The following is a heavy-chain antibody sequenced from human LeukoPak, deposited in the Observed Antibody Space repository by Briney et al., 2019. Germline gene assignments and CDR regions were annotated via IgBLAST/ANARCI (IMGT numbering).Heavy chain of an antibody. D-gene: IGHD5-18*01. CDR3: ARDLGGYSSVFDY. J-gene: IGHJ4*02. CDR2: ISSSSSYI. CDR1: GFTFSSYG. Sequence: KPGGSLRLSCAASGFTFSSYGMNWVRQAPGKGLXXXXSISSSSSYIYYADSVKGRFTISRDNAKNSLYLQMNSLRAEDTAVYYCARDLGGYSSVFDYWGQGTLVTVSS. V-gene: IGHV3-21*01.